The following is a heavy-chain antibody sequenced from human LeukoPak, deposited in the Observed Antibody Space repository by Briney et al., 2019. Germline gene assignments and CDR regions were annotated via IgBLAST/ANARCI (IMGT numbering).Heavy chain of an antibody. CDR2: INPNSGGT. CDR1: GYTFTGYY. V-gene: IGHV1-2*04. D-gene: IGHD3-10*01. J-gene: IGHJ5*02. Sequence: ASVKVSCKASGYTFTGYYMHWVRQAPGQGLEWMGWINPNSGGTNYAQKFQGWVTMTRDTSISTAYMELSRLRSDDTAVYYCARDGGRWYYGSGSYYRNWFDPWGQGTLVTVSS. CDR3: ARDGGRWYYGSGSYYRNWFDP.